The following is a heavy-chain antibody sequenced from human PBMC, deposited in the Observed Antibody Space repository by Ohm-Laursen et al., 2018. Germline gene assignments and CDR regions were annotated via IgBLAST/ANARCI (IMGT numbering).Heavy chain of an antibody. V-gene: IGHV3-11*01. CDR3: ARVSRGTLQSP. D-gene: IGHD5-24*01. Sequence: SLRLSCSASGFTFSDSYMSWIRQAPGKGLEWVSYISSSGSTIYYADSVKGRFTISRDNAKNSLYLQMNSLRAEDTAVYYCARVSRGTLQSPWGQGTLVTVSS. J-gene: IGHJ5*02. CDR2: ISSSGSTI. CDR1: GFTFSDSY.